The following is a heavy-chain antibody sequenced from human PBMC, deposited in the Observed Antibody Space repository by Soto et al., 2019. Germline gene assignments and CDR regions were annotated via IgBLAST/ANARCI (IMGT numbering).Heavy chain of an antibody. Sequence: QVQLVESGGGVVQPGRSLRLSCAASGFPFSRYGMHWVRQAPGKGLEWVAVLWYDGSNKYYADSVKGRVTISRDNSKNWVYLHMYDQRAEDTAVYDCARDVTYSDFWRGYYAGAYYYDGMDVWGQGTTVTVSS. CDR2: LWYDGSNK. V-gene: IGHV3-33*01. CDR1: GFPFSRYG. D-gene: IGHD3-3*01. J-gene: IGHJ6*02. CDR3: ARDVTYSDFWRGYYAGAYYYDGMDV.